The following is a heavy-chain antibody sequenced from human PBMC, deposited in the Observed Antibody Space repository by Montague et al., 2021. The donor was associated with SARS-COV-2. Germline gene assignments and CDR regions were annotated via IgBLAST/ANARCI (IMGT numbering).Heavy chain of an antibody. Sequence: SETLSLTCSVSGGSISTYYWSWIRQPPGKGLEWIGYIYYSGSTNYNPSLKSRVTISIDTSKGQFSLELSSVTAADMAVYYCASPGGYCTGGSCYYVYWGQGTLVTVSS. D-gene: IGHD2-15*01. J-gene: IGHJ4*02. V-gene: IGHV4-59*01. CDR2: IYYSGST. CDR3: ASPGGYCTGGSCYYVY. CDR1: GGSISTYY.